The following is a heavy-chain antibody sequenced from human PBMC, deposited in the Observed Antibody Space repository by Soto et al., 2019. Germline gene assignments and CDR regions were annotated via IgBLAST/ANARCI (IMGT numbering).Heavy chain of an antibody. Sequence: EVQLVESGGGLVQPGGSLRLSCAASGFTFSSYSMNWVRQAPGKGLEWVSYISSSSSTIYYADSVKGRFTISRDKAKNSLDLQLNGLRAEDTAVYYCAGGPYYVSGSYYMSWGQGTLVTVSS. CDR1: GFTFSSYS. D-gene: IGHD3-10*01. V-gene: IGHV3-48*01. J-gene: IGHJ4*02. CDR3: AGGPYYVSGSYYMS. CDR2: ISSSSSTI.